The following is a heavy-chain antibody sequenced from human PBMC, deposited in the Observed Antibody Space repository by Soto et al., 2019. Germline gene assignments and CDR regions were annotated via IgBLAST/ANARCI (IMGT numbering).Heavy chain of an antibody. D-gene: IGHD2-15*01. J-gene: IGHJ3*02. Sequence: ASVKVSCKASGYTFTSYAMHWVRQAPGQRLEWMGWINAGNGNTKYSQKFQGRVTITRDTSASTAYMELSSLRSEDTAVYYCARSIVVVVPATPDAFDSSGQGISVTLSS. V-gene: IGHV1-3*01. CDR1: GYTFTSYA. CDR2: INAGNGNT. CDR3: ARSIVVVVPATPDAFDS.